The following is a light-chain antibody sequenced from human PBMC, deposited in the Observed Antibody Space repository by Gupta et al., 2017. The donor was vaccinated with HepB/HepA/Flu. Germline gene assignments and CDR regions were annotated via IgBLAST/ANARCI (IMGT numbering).Light chain of an antibody. CDR3: QQTYSVPPT. J-gene: IGKJ3*01. V-gene: IGKV1-39*01. CDR2: TAS. Sequence: DIQMTQSPSSLSASVGDRVTITCRSSQSILRYLNWFQKKPGKAPNLLIYTASSLQSGVPSRFSGGGSGTDFTFNISSLQPEDFATYYCQQTYSVPPTFGPGTKVDVK. CDR1: QSILRY.